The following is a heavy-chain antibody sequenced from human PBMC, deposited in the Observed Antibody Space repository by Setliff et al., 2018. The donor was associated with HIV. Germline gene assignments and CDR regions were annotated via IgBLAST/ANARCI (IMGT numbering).Heavy chain of an antibody. CDR3: TTDMTTVTTASSDY. CDR1: GFTFTNAW. J-gene: IGHJ4*02. CDR2: IKSKTDGGTT. Sequence: GGSLRLSCAASGFTFTNAWMSWVRQAPGKGLEWVGRIKSKTDGGTTDYAAPVKGRFTISRDDSGNTLYLQMNSLKTEDTAVYYCTTDMTTVTTASSDYWGQGTLVTVSS. V-gene: IGHV3-15*01. D-gene: IGHD4-17*01.